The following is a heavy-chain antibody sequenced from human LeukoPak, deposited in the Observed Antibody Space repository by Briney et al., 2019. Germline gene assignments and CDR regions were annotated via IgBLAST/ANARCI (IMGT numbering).Heavy chain of an antibody. Sequence: PGGSLRLSCAASGFTFSSYEMNWVRQAPGKGLEWVSYISSSSSYIYYADSVKGRFTISRDNAKNSLYLQMNSLRAEDTAVYYCARNSIAVAADWGQGTLVTVSS. CDR2: ISSSSSYI. V-gene: IGHV3-21*05. D-gene: IGHD6-19*01. J-gene: IGHJ4*02. CDR3: ARNSIAVAAD. CDR1: GFTFSSYE.